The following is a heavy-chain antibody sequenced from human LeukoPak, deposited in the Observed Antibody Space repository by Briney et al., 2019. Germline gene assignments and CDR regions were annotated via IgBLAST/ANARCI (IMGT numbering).Heavy chain of an antibody. CDR2: FSGSEDSA. Sequence: PGGSLRLSCAASGFIFSNYAMSWVRQAPGKGLQWVAVFSGSEDSASYAESVKGRFTISRDNSKSTLYLQMNSLRADDTAIYYCARPHSSITMIRGLLGNWGRGTLVTVSS. CDR3: ARPHSSITMIRGLLGN. V-gene: IGHV3-23*01. CDR1: GFIFSNYA. D-gene: IGHD3-10*01. J-gene: IGHJ4*02.